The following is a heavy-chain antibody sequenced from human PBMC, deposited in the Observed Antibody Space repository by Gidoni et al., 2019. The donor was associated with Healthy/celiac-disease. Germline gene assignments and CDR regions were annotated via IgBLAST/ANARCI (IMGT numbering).Heavy chain of an antibody. J-gene: IGHJ4*02. CDR2: ISDDGSNK. Sequence: QVQLVESGGGVVQPGRSLRLSCAASGFTFSSYAMHWVRQAPGKGLEWVAVISDDGSNKYYADSVKGRFTISRDNSKNTLYLQMNSLRAEDTAVYYCARPTTVTTVYYFDYWGQGTLVTVSS. D-gene: IGHD4-17*01. V-gene: IGHV3-30-3*01. CDR3: ARPTTVTTVYYFDY. CDR1: GFTFSSYA.